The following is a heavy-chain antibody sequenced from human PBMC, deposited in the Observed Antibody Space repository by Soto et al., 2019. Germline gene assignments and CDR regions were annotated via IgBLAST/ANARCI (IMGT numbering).Heavy chain of an antibody. CDR2: ISSRSDI. Sequence: GGSLRLSCIGSGFTFSTYSINWVRQAPGKGLEWVSSISSRSDIYYADSVKGRFTISRDNAKNSVSLQMNSLRAEDTAVYYCAREYTAWPLAYGLDVWGQGTTVTVSS. CDR1: GFTFSTYS. V-gene: IGHV3-21*01. CDR3: AREYTAWPLAYGLDV. J-gene: IGHJ6*02. D-gene: IGHD5-18*01.